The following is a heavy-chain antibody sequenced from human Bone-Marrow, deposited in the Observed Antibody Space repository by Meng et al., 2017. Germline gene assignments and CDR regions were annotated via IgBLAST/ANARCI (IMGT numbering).Heavy chain of an antibody. V-gene: IGHV3-21*01. CDR3: ARVGGYSSSSQPYYYYGMDV. D-gene: IGHD6-13*01. Sequence: LSLTCAASGFTFSSYSMNWVRQAPGKGLEWVSSISSSSSYIYYADSVKGRFTISRDNAKNSLYLQMNSLRAEDTAVYYCARVGGYSSSSQPYYYYGMDVWGQGTTVTVSS. J-gene: IGHJ6*02. CDR2: ISSSSSYI. CDR1: GFTFSSYS.